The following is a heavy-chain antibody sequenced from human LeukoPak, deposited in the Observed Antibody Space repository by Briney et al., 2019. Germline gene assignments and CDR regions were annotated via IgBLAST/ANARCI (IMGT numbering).Heavy chain of an antibody. V-gene: IGHV3-30*03. Sequence: GRSLRLSCAASGFTLSRHGMHWVRQAPGKGLEWMAFISYDGSKKYYADSVKGRFTISRDNSKTTLFLQMNSLRAEDTAVYYCARAVAGSQYYYGMDVWGQGTTVTVSS. CDR2: ISYDGSKK. J-gene: IGHJ6*02. CDR3: ARAVAGSQYYYGMDV. CDR1: GFTLSRHG. D-gene: IGHD6-19*01.